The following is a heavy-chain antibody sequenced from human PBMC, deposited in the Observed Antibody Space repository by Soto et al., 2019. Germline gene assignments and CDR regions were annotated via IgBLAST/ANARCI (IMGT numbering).Heavy chain of an antibody. CDR2: ISGRVNST. CDR1: GFAFGTYV. V-gene: IGHV3-23*01. D-gene: IGHD2-15*01. J-gene: IGHJ4*02. CDR3: AKDIRSSGGRSPFDL. Sequence: EVQLLESGGGLVRPGGSLRLSCEASGFAFGTYVMSWVRQAPGKGLEWVSAISGRVNSTYYADSVKGRFTISRDNAKNTLYLQMTSLRAEDTAVYYCAKDIRSSGGRSPFDLWGQGTLVTVSS.